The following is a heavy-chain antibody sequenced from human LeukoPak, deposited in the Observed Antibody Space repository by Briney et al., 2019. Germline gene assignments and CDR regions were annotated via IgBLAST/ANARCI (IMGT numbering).Heavy chain of an antibody. CDR2: ISSSGDRT. CDR3: AKDRRAGSYDY. D-gene: IGHD3-10*01. J-gene: IGHJ4*02. Sequence: GGSLRLSCAASGFTFSSYAMSWVRQAPGKGLEWVSGISSSGDRTYYADSVKGRFTISRDNFKNTLYLQMNSLRAEDTAVYYCAKDRRAGSYDYWGQGTLVTVSS. V-gene: IGHV3-23*01. CDR1: GFTFSSYA.